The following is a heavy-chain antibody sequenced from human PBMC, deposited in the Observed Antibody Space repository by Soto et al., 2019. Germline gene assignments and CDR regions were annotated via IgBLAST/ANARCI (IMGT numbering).Heavy chain of an antibody. D-gene: IGHD3-10*01. CDR2: IYPGDSDT. J-gene: IGHJ4*02. CDR1: GYSFTSYW. Sequence: EVQLVQPGAEVKKPGESLKISCKGSGYSFTSYWIGWVRQMPGKGLEWMGIIYPGDSDTRYSPSFQGQVTISADKSISTAYLQWSSLKASDTAIYYWARHENLDISYGSGSHIDYWGQGTLVTVSS. CDR3: ARHENLDISYGSGSHIDY. V-gene: IGHV5-51*01.